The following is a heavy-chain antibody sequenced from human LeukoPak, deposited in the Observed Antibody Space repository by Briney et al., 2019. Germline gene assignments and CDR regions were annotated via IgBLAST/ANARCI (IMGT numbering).Heavy chain of an antibody. V-gene: IGHV4-59*01. CDR1: GGSFSSYY. CDR2: IYYSGST. Sequence: SETLSLTCAVYGGSFSSYYWSWIRQPPGKGLEWIGYIYYSGSTNYNPSLKSRVTISVDTSKNQFSLKLSSVTAADTAVYYCAREEVLWFGESLLWSQGTLVTVSS. J-gene: IGHJ4*02. CDR3: AREEVLWFGESLL. D-gene: IGHD3-10*01.